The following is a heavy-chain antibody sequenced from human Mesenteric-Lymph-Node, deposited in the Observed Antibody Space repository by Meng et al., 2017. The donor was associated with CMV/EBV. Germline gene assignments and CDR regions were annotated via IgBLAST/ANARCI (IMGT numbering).Heavy chain of an antibody. D-gene: IGHD2-15*01. CDR1: GFTFSSYW. Sequence: GGSLRLSCAASGFTFSSYWMHWVRQAPGKGLVWVSRINSDGSSTSYADSVKGRFTISRDNAKNTLYLQMNSLRAEDTAVYYCARGGYCSGGSCYSNWFDPWGQGTLVTVSS. CDR3: ARGGYCSGGSCYSNWFDP. J-gene: IGHJ5*02. V-gene: IGHV3-74*01. CDR2: INSDGSST.